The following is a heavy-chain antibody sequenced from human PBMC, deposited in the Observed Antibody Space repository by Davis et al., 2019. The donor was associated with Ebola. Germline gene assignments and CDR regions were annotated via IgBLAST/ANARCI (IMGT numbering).Heavy chain of an antibody. J-gene: IGHJ6*02. CDR1: GGSFSGYY. D-gene: IGHD3-3*01. CDR3: ASLYYDFWSGDYYYYGMDV. Sequence: SETLSLTCAVYGGSFSGYYWSWIRQPPGKGLEWIGSIYYSGSTYYNPSLKSRVTISVDTSKNQFSLKLSSVTAADTAVYYCASLYYDFWSGDYYYYGMDVWGQGTTVTVSS. CDR2: IYYSGST. V-gene: IGHV4-34*01.